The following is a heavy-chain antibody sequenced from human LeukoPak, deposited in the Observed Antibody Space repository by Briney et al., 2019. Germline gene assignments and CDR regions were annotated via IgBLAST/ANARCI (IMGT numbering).Heavy chain of an antibody. J-gene: IGHJ4*02. V-gene: IGHV4-39*01. D-gene: IGHD3-10*01. CDR2: IYYSGST. CDR1: GGSISSSSYY. CDR3: ARQINKYYNTDY. Sequence: PSETLSLTCTVSGGSISSSSYYWGWIRQPPGKGLEWIGSIYYSGSTYCNPSLKSQVTISVDTSKNQFSLKLSSVTAADTAVYYCARQINKYYNTDYWGQGTLVTVSS.